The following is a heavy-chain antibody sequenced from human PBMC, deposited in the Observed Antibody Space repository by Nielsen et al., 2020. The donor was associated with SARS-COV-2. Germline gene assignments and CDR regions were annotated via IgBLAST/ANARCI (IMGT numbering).Heavy chain of an antibody. CDR2: ISAYNGNT. V-gene: IGHV1-18*04. CDR1: GYTFTSYG. Sequence: ASVKVSCKASGYTFTSYGISWVRQAPGQGLEWMGWISAYNGNTNYAQKLQGRVTMTTDTSTSTAYMELRSLRSDDTAVYYCATRARAGAGLDYYYYYGMDVWGQGTTVTVSS. CDR3: ATRARAGAGLDYYYYYGMDV. D-gene: IGHD6-19*01. J-gene: IGHJ6*02.